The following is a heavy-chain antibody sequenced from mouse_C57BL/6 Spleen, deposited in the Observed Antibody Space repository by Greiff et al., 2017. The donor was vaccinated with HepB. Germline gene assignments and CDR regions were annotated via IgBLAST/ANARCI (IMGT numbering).Heavy chain of an antibody. CDR1: GYSITSGYY. J-gene: IGHJ4*01. CDR3: ARVDYGSRYYYAMDY. CDR2: ISYDGSN. Sequence: ESGPGLVKPSQSLSLTCSVTGYSITSGYYWNWIRQFPGNKLEWMGYISYDGSNNYNPSLKNRISITRDTSKNQFFLKLNSLTTEDTATYYWARVDYGSRYYYAMDYWGQGTSVTVSS. D-gene: IGHD1-1*01. V-gene: IGHV3-6*01.